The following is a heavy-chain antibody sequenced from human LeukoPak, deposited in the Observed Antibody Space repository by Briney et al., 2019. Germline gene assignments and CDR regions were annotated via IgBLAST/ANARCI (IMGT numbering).Heavy chain of an antibody. J-gene: IGHJ5*02. CDR1: GDSVSSNSAA. Sequence: SQTLSLTCDISGDSVSSNSAAWNWVRQSPSRGLEWLGRTYYRSKWYHDYAVSVKSRITINPDTSKNQFSLQLNSVTPEDTAVYYCARDEQLALNWFDPWGQGTLVTVSS. CDR2: TYYRSKWYH. V-gene: IGHV6-1*01. CDR3: ARDEQLALNWFDP. D-gene: IGHD6-13*01.